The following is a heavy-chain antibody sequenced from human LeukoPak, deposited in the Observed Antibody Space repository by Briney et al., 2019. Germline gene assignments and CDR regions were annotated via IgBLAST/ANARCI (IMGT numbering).Heavy chain of an antibody. CDR3: ARQPANTAAFDI. V-gene: IGHV4-38-2*01. CDR1: GSSISSGYY. Sequence: PSETLSLTCAVSGSSISSGYYWGWIRQPPGKGLEWIAYVRDNGQSNYNPSLKSRAAISLETANNQISLRWNFVTAADTALHYCARQPANTAAFDIWGLGTMVTVSS. CDR2: VRDNGQS. J-gene: IGHJ3*02. D-gene: IGHD5-18*01.